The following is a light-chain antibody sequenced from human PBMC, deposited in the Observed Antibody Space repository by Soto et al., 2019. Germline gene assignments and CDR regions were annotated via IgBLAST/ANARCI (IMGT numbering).Light chain of an antibody. J-gene: IGLJ2*01. CDR3: QTWGTGGVV. V-gene: IGLV4-69*01. CDR2: LNSDGSH. CDR1: SGHSYYA. Sequence: QSVLTQSPSASASLGASVKLTCTLSSGHSYYAIAWHQQQPEKGPRYLMKLNSDGSHSKGDGIPDRFSGSSSGAERYLTISSLQSEDEADYYCQTWGTGGVVFGGGTKLPLL.